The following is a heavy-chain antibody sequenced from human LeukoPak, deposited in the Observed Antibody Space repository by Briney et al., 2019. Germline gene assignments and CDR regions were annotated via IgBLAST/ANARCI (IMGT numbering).Heavy chain of an antibody. V-gene: IGHV4-30-4*08. Sequence: PSQTLSLTCTVSGDSISSGDYYWSWIRQPPGKGLEWIGYIYYSGSTYYNPSLKSRVTISVDTSKNQFSLKLSSVTAADTAVYYCARELSDFWTGQGNYFDYWGQGTLVTVSS. D-gene: IGHD3-3*01. CDR2: IYYSGST. CDR1: GDSISSGDYY. J-gene: IGHJ4*02. CDR3: ARELSDFWTGQGNYFDY.